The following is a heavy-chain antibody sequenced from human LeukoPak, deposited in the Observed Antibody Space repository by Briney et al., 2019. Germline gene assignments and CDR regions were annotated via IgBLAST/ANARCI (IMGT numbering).Heavy chain of an antibody. CDR1: GFTFSNAW. V-gene: IGHV3-15*01. CDR2: IKSKTDGGTT. CDR3: TTAFGDQYYFDY. J-gene: IGHJ4*02. D-gene: IGHD4-17*01. Sequence: GGSLRLSCAASGFTFSNAWMSWVRQAPGKGLEWVGRIKSKTDGGTTDYAAPVKGRFTISRDDSKNTLYLQMNSLKTEDTAVYYCTTAFGDQYYFDYWGQGTLVTVSS.